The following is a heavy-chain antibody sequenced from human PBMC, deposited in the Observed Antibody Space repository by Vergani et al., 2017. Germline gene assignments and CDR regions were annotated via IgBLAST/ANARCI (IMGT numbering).Heavy chain of an antibody. CDR1: GGSFSGYY. CDR3: ARGRIDGIVVVTAILPFDY. D-gene: IGHD2-21*02. V-gene: IGHV4-34*01. Sequence: QVQLQQWGAGLLKPSETLSLTCAVYGGSFSGYYWSWIRQPPGKGLEWIGEINHSGSTNYNPSLKSRVTISVDTSKNQFSLKLSSVTAADTGVYYCARGRIDGIVVVTAILPFDYWGQGTLVTVSS. J-gene: IGHJ4*02. CDR2: INHSGST.